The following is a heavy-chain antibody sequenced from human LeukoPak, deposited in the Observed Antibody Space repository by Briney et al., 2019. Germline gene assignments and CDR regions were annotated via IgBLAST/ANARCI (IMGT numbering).Heavy chain of an antibody. V-gene: IGHV3-30*03. CDR1: GFTFSSYG. J-gene: IGHJ4*02. Sequence: PGGSLRLSCAASGFTFSSYGMHWVRQAPGKGLEWVAVISYDGSNKYYADSVKGRFTISRDNSKNTLYLQMNSLRAEDTAVYYCARASTPSYDGYNSGIKYWGQGTLVTVSS. CDR3: ARASTPSYDGYNSGIKY. D-gene: IGHD5-24*01. CDR2: ISYDGSNK.